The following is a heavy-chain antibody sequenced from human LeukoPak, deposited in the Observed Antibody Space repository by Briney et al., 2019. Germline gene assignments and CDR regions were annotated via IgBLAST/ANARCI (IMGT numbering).Heavy chain of an antibody. D-gene: IGHD4/OR15-4a*01. Sequence: SETLSLTCSVSGGSISSSSYYWGWIRQPPGKGLEWIGSIYYSGSTYYNPSLKSRVTISVDTSKNQFSLKLSSVTAADTAVYYCARDMVEETYDYWGQGTLVTVSS. CDR2: IYYSGST. CDR3: ARDMVEETYDY. J-gene: IGHJ4*02. CDR1: GGSISSSSYY. V-gene: IGHV4-39*07.